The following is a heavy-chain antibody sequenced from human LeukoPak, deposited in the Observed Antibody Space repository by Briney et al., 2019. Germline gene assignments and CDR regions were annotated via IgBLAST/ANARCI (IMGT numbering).Heavy chain of an antibody. CDR3: ARNNSRIYYEDAFDI. CDR2: INPILGIA. V-gene: IGHV1-69*04. Sequence: SVKVSCKASGGTFTGYAISWVRQAPGQGLEWMGRINPILGIANYAQKFQGRVTITTDKSTNTAYMELSRLRSEDTAVYYCARNNSRIYYEDAFDIWGQGTLVTVSS. CDR1: GGTFTGYA. J-gene: IGHJ3*02. D-gene: IGHD1-26*01.